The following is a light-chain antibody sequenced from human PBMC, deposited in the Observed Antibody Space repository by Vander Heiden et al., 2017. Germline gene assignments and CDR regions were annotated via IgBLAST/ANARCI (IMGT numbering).Light chain of an antibody. V-gene: IGKV1-12*01. CDR1: RDINSW. J-gene: IGKJ2*01. CDR3: QQANSFPPYT. CDR2: PAS. Sequence: DIQMTQSPSSVSASVGDGVTITCRASRDINSWLAWDQQKPGKASKLLIYPASTLQGGVPSRFSGSGAGTDYTLTISGLQPEDVAAYYCQQANSFPPYTFGQGTKVEIK.